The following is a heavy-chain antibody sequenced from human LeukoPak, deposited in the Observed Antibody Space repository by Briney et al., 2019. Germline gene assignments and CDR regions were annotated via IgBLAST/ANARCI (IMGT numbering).Heavy chain of an antibody. CDR2: INPNSGGT. CDR3: ARDASGSYLYYFDY. CDR1: GYTFTGYY. D-gene: IGHD1-26*01. J-gene: IGHJ4*02. V-gene: IGHV1-2*02. Sequence: ASVKVSCKASGYTFTGYYMHWVRQAPGQGLEWMGWINPNSGGTNYAQKFQGRVTMTRDTSISTAYMELSRLRSDDTAVYYCARDASGSYLYYFDYWGQGTLVTVSS.